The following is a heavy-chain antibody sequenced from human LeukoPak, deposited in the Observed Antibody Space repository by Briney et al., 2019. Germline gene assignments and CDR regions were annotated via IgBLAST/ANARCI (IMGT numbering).Heavy chain of an antibody. V-gene: IGHV4-59*08. CDR3: ARHSSWYYDFDY. J-gene: IGHJ4*02. Sequence: SETLSLSCSVSGGSIRNYYWSWIRQPPGKGLEWIGYISYSGNTNYNPSLKSRLTISVDLSTNQFSLKLTSVTGADTAVYYCARHSSWYYDFDYWGRGTLVTVSS. CDR1: GGSIRNYY. CDR2: ISYSGNT. D-gene: IGHD6-13*01.